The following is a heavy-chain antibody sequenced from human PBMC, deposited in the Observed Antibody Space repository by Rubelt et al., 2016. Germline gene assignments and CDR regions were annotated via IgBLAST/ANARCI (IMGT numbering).Heavy chain of an antibody. J-gene: IGHJ4*02. Sequence: QVTLRESGPALVKPTQTLTLTCTFSGFSLSTSGMCVSWIRQPPGKALEWLALIDWDDDKYYSTALRTRLTIAKDTAQNQVVLTMTDVDPVDTATSYCARTQTETDPDYWGQGTLVTVSS. CDR2: IDWDDDK. D-gene: IGHD2-21*02. CDR3: ARTQTETDPDY. CDR1: GFSLSTSGMC. V-gene: IGHV2-70*01.